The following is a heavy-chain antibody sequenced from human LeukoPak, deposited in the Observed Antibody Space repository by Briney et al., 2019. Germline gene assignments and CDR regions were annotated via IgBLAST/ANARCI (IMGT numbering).Heavy chain of an antibody. D-gene: IGHD3-10*02. CDR3: AELGITMIGSV. Sequence: GGSLRLSCAASGFTFSSYEMNWVRQAPGKGLEWVSYISSSGGTIYYADSVKGRFTISRDNAKNSLYLQMNSLRAEDTAVYYCAELGITMIGSVWGKGTTVTISS. V-gene: IGHV3-48*03. CDR2: ISSSGGTI. J-gene: IGHJ6*04. CDR1: GFTFSSYE.